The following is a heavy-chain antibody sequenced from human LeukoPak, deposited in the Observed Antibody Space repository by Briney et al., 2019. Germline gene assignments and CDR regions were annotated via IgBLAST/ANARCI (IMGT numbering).Heavy chain of an antibody. CDR3: ARLRGIAAAGGWFDP. D-gene: IGHD6-13*01. CDR2: INPNSGGT. Sequence: ASVKVSFKASGYTFTGYYMHWVRQAPGQGLEWMGWINPNSGGTNYAQKFQGRVTMTRDTSISTAYMELSRLRSDDTAVYYCARLRGIAAAGGWFDPWGQGILVTVSS. V-gene: IGHV1-2*02. CDR1: GYTFTGYY. J-gene: IGHJ5*02.